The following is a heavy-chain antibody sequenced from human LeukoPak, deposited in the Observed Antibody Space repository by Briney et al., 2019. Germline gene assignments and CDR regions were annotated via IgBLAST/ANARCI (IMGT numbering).Heavy chain of an antibody. D-gene: IGHD6-6*01. V-gene: IGHV3-53*01. CDR2: TYSGGNT. CDR3: ARASYSSIAGYYFDY. Sequence: PGGPLRLSCAASGFTVSSNYMSWVRQAPGKGLEWVSVTYSGGNTYYADSVKGRFTISSDSSKNTLYLQMNSLRAEDTAVYYCARASYSSIAGYYFDYWGQGTLVTVSS. J-gene: IGHJ4*02. CDR1: GFTVSSNY.